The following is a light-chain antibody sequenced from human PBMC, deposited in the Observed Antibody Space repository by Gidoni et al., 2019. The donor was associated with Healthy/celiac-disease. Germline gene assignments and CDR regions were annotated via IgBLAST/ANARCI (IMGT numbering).Light chain of an antibody. Sequence: DIQMTQSSSSLSASVGDRVTITCRASQGISNYLAWYQQKPGKVPKLLIYAASTLQSGDPSRFSGSGSGTDFTLTISSLQPEDVATYYCQKYNSAPRTFGQGTRLEIK. CDR3: QKYNSAPRT. CDR2: AAS. CDR1: QGISNY. V-gene: IGKV1-27*01. J-gene: IGKJ5*01.